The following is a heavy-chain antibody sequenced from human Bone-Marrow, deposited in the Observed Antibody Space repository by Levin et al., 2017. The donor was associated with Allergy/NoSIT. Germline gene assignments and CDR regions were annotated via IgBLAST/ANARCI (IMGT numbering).Heavy chain of an antibody. D-gene: IGHD3-10*01. CDR2: IRQDGSET. CDR1: GFTFDNYY. J-gene: IGHJ5*02. CDR3: ARLMVRGGVDWFDP. V-gene: IGHV3-7*01. Sequence: SCAASGFTFDNYYMSWVRQAPGKGLEWVANIRQDGSETYYVDSVEGRFTISRDNAKDSLYLHMHSLRPEDTAVYYCARLMVRGGVDWFDPWGQGTLLTVSA.